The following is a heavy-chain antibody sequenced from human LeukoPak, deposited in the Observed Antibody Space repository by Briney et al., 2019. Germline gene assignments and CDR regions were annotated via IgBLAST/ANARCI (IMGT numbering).Heavy chain of an antibody. Sequence: ASVKVSCKASGGTFSSYAISWVRQAPGQGLEWMGGIIPIFGTANYAQKFQGRVTITRDTSASTAYMELSSLRSEGTAVYYCARPPDPDYYGSGSYSNNWFDPWGQGTLVTVSS. V-gene: IGHV1-69*05. CDR3: ARPPDPDYYGSGSYSNNWFDP. J-gene: IGHJ5*02. D-gene: IGHD3-10*01. CDR1: GGTFSSYA. CDR2: IIPIFGTA.